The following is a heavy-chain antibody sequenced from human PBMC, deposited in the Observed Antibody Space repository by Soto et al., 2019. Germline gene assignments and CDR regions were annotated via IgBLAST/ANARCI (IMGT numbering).Heavy chain of an antibody. CDR2: VYYTGTT. J-gene: IGHJ4*02. D-gene: IGHD6-13*01. CDR1: GGSISNYY. CDR3: ARAAAADY. Sequence: SETLSLTCSVSGGSISNYYWGWIRQPPGKGLGWIGYVYYTGTTHFNPSLKSRVSMSVDTSKNQFSLKLTSVTSADTAVYYCARAAAADYWGQGTLVTVSS. V-gene: IGHV4-59*01.